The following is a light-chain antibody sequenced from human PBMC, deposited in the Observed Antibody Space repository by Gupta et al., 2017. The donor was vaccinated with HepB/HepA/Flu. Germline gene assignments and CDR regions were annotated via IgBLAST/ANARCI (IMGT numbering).Light chain of an antibody. CDR2: DVS. CDR3: CSYTSSSSWV. J-gene: IGLJ3*02. V-gene: IGLV2-14*01. CDR1: SSDVGSYNY. Sequence: QSALTPPASVSGSPGQSNTISCTGTSSDVGSYNYFSWYQQHPGKAPKLMIYDVSNRPSGVSNRFSGSKSGNTASLTISGLQAEDEADYYCCSYTSSSSWVFGGGTKLTVL.